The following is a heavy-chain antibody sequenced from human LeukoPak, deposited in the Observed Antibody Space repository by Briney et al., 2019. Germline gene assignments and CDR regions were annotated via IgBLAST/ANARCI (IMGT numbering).Heavy chain of an antibody. D-gene: IGHD3-22*01. Sequence: GESLQISCKGSGYSFTSYWIGWVRQMPGKGLEWMGIIYPGDSDTRYSPSFQGQVTISADKSISTAYLQWSSLKASDTAMYYCASSYDSSGYYYEGAFDIWGQGTMVTVSS. CDR3: ASSYDSSGYYYEGAFDI. J-gene: IGHJ3*02. CDR2: IYPGDSDT. CDR1: GYSFTSYW. V-gene: IGHV5-51*01.